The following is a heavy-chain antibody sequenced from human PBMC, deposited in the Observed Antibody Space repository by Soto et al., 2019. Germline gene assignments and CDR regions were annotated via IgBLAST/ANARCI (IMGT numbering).Heavy chain of an antibody. J-gene: IGHJ4*02. Sequence: SETLSLTCTVSGGSISSYYGSWIRQPPGKGLEWIGYIYYSGSTNYNPSLESRVTISVDTSKNQFSPKLSSVTAADTAVYYCARVADSSVIFDYWGQGTLVTVSS. CDR1: GGSISSYY. V-gene: IGHV4-59*01. D-gene: IGHD3-22*01. CDR2: IYYSGST. CDR3: ARVADSSVIFDY.